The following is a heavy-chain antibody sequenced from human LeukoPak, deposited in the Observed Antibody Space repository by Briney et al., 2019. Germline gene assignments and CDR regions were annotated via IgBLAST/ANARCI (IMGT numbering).Heavy chain of an antibody. V-gene: IGHV4-59*01. CDR3: AREDAEWVVVKDAFDI. J-gene: IGHJ3*02. CDR1: GGSISSYY. D-gene: IGHD3-22*01. CDR2: IYYSGST. Sequence: SETLSLTCTVSGGSISSYYWSWIRQPPGKGLEWIGYIYYSGSTNYNPSLKSRVTISVDTSKNQFSLKLSSVTAADTAVYYCAREDAEWVVVKDAFDIWGQGTMVTVSS.